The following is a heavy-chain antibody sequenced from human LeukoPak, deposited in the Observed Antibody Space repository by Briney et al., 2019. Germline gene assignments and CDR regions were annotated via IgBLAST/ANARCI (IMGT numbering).Heavy chain of an antibody. CDR2: IYYSGST. V-gene: IGHV4-39*07. D-gene: IGHD6-13*01. CDR1: GGSISSSSYY. J-gene: IGHJ6*03. CDR3: AREGSWLYYYYYMDV. Sequence: PSETLSLTCTVSGGSISSSSYYWGWIRQPPGKGLEWIGSIYYSGSTYYNPSLKSRVTISVDTSKNQFSLKLSSVTAADTAVYYCAREGSWLYYYYYMDVWGKGTTVTVSS.